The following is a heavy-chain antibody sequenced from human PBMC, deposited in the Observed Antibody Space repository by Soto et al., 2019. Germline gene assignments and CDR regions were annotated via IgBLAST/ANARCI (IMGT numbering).Heavy chain of an antibody. J-gene: IGHJ4*02. Sequence: QVQLQESGPGLVKPSGTLSLTCTVSGDSISSLNWWSWVRQPPGKGLEWLGQIHHNGNTDYNASLKSRVTISIDKSKNQFSLTLNSVTVADTAVYYCVRVPNYWGQGTRVTVSS. CDR3: VRVPNY. V-gene: IGHV4-4*02. CDR1: GDSISSLNW. CDR2: IHHNGNT.